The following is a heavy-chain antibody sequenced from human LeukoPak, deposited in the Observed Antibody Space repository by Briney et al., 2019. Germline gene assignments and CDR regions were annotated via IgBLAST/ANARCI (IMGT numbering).Heavy chain of an antibody. J-gene: IGHJ5*02. V-gene: IGHV3-21*01. CDR2: ISSSSSYI. D-gene: IGHD3-10*01. CDR1: GFTFSSYS. Sequence: GGSLRLSCAASGFTFSSYSMNWVRQAPEKGLEWVSSISSSSSYIYYADSVKGRFTISRDNAKNSLYLQMNSLRAEDTAVYYCASGSGSYYPNWFDPWGQGTLVTVSS. CDR3: ASGSGSYYPNWFDP.